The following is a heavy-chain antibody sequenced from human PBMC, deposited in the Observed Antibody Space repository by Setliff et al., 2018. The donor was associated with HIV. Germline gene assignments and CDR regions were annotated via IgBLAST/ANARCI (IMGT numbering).Heavy chain of an antibody. D-gene: IGHD3-3*01. J-gene: IGHJ6*03. V-gene: IGHV4-39*02. CDR2: TYYSGGT. CDR3: ARRVYDFWSGLVGYSYYMDV. Sequence: PSETLSLTCTVSGDSITTSYYYWGWIRQPPGKGLEWIGTTYYSGGTYYSSSLKSRANISVDTANNLFSLRLTSVTVADTATYYCARRVYDFWSGLVGYSYYMDVWGKGTTVTVS. CDR1: GDSITTSYYY.